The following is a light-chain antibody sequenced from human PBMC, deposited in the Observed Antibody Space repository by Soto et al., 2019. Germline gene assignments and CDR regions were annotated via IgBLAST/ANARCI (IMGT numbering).Light chain of an antibody. CDR2: DAS. V-gene: IGKV1-33*01. CDR1: QDITNQ. J-gene: IGKJ3*01. CDR3: QKHDGVPQ. Sequence: DIQMTQSPSSLSASVGDTVTITCQASQDITNQINWYQQRPGKAPNLLIYDASHLETGVPSRFSGSGSGTYFTLTITSLQPEDIATYYCQKHDGVPQFGLGTKVDF.